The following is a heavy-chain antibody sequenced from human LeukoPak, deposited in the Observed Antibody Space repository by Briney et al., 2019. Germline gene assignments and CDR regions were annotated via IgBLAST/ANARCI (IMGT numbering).Heavy chain of an antibody. CDR3: AIDGDTEFYYYYMDV. CDR1: GYTFTGYY. D-gene: IGHD4-17*01. CDR2: INPNSGGT. Sequence: ASVKVSCKASGYTFTGYYMHWVRQAPGQGREWMGWINPNSGGTNYAQKFQGRVTMTRDTSISTAYMELSRLRSDDTAVYYCAIDGDTEFYYYYMDVWGKGTTVTVSS. J-gene: IGHJ6*03. V-gene: IGHV1-2*02.